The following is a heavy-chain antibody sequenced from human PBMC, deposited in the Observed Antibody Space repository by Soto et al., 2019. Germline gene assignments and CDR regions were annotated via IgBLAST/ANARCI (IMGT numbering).Heavy chain of an antibody. CDR3: ARVDILTVHGCMDV. CDR1: GDSIRSGNHY. Sequence: PSETLSLTCTVSGDSIRSGNHYWSWIRQPPGKGLEWIGYTYYSGSTYYSPSLKSRVTISVGTSKNQFSLKLSSMTAADTAVYYCARVDILTVHGCMDVWGQGTTVTVSS. D-gene: IGHD3-9*01. J-gene: IGHJ6*02. V-gene: IGHV4-30-4*01. CDR2: TYYSGST.